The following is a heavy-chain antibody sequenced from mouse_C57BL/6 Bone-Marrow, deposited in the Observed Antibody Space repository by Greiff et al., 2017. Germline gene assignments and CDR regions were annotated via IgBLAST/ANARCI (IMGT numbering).Heavy chain of an antibody. CDR3: APHYFCSSDGFAD. V-gene: IGHV1-39*01. CDR1: GYSFTDYN. J-gene: IGHJ3*01. CDR2: IIPNYGTT. D-gene: IGHD1-1*01. Sequence: VQLQQSGPELVKPGASVKLSCTASGYSFTDYNMNWVKQSNGKSLEWIGVIIPNYGTTSYNQKFKGKATLTVDQSSSTAYMQLNSLTAEDSAVYSCAPHYFCSSDGFADWGQGTLVTVSA.